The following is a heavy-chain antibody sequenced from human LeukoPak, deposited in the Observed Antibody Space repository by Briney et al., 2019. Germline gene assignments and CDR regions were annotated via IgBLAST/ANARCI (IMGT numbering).Heavy chain of an antibody. Sequence: SQTLSLTCTVSGGSISSGGYYWSWIRQHPGKGLEWIGYIYYSGSTYYNPSLKSRVTISVDTSKNQFSLKLSSVTAADTPLYYCARAPNPYSSSWYYFGYWGQGTLVTVSS. CDR3: ARAPNPYSSSWYYFGY. CDR2: IYYSGST. J-gene: IGHJ4*02. CDR1: GGSISSGGYY. V-gene: IGHV4-31*03. D-gene: IGHD6-13*01.